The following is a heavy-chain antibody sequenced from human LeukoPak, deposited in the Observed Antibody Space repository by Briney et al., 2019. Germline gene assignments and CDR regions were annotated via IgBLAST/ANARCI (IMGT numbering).Heavy chain of an antibody. CDR2: ISGDGGST. J-gene: IGHJ4*02. CDR1: GFTFDNYA. Sequence: QPGGSLRLSCAASGFTFDNYAIHWVRQAPGKGLEWVSLISGDGGSTYYADSMKGRFTISRDNSKNSLYLQMNSLRADDTAVYYCATGSYGDYFFDFWGQGTLVTVSS. V-gene: IGHV3-43*02. CDR3: ATGSYGDYFFDF. D-gene: IGHD4-17*01.